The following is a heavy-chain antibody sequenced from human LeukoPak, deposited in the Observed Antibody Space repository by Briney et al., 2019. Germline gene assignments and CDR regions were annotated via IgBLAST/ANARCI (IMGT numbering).Heavy chain of an antibody. J-gene: IGHJ4*02. Sequence: GRSLRLSCAASGFTFDDYAMPWVRQAPGKGLEWVSGISWNSGSIGYADSVKGRFTISRDNAKNSLYLQMNSLRAEDTALYYCAKAMACSSSGGTFDYWGQGTLVTVSS. V-gene: IGHV3-9*01. CDR2: ISWNSGSI. CDR1: GFTFDDYA. D-gene: IGHD6-6*01. CDR3: AKAMACSSSGGTFDY.